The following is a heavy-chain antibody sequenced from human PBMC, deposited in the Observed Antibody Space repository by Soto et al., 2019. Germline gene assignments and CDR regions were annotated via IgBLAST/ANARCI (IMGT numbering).Heavy chain of an antibody. V-gene: IGHV4-34*01. CDR3: ARGGNAGAAATNLWYFDY. D-gene: IGHD2-15*01. CDR2: INHSGST. CDR1: GGSFSGYY. J-gene: IGHJ4*02. Sequence: SETLSLTCAVYGGSFSGYYWSWIRQPPGKGLEWIGEINHSGSTNYNPSLKSRVTISVDTSKNQFSLKLSSVTAADTAVYYCARGGNAGAAATNLWYFDYRGQGTLVTVSS.